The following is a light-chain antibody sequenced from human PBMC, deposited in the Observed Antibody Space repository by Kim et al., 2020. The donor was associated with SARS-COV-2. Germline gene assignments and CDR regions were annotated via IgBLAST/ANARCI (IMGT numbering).Light chain of an antibody. Sequence: FPEQTASIPGSVHELGRNYASWYQQRPGQSPVLVIYRDGKRPSGIPERFSGSTSGNTATLTISGTQPMDEADYYCQAWDNSIVVFGGGTQLTVL. CDR2: RDG. CDR3: QAWDNSIVV. CDR1: ELGRNY. J-gene: IGLJ2*01. V-gene: IGLV3-1*01.